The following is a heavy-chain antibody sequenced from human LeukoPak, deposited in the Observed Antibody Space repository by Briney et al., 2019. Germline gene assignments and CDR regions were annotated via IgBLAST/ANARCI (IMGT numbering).Heavy chain of an antibody. J-gene: IGHJ6*02. Sequence: GASVKVSCKASGYTFTSYDINWVRQATGQGLEWMGWMNPNSGNTGYAQKFQGRVTMTRNTSISTAYMELGSLRSEDTAVYYCARGGSWFGEYYGMDVRGQGTTVTVSS. CDR2: MNPNSGNT. V-gene: IGHV1-8*01. CDR1: GYTFTSYD. CDR3: ARGGSWFGEYYGMDV. D-gene: IGHD3-10*01.